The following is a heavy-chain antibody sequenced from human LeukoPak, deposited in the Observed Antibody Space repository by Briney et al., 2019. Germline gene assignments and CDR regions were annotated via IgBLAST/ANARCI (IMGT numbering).Heavy chain of an antibody. J-gene: IGHJ4*02. CDR3: ARVGYYDSSGYSY. D-gene: IGHD3-22*01. V-gene: IGHV1-69*05. CDR1: GGTFSSYA. CDR2: IIPIFGAA. Sequence: ASVKVSCKASGGTFSSYAISWVREAPGQGLEWMGGIIPIFGAANSAQKFRGGGTITTNESTSTAYMELSSRRSEDTAVYYCARVGYYDSSGYSYWGQGTLVTASS.